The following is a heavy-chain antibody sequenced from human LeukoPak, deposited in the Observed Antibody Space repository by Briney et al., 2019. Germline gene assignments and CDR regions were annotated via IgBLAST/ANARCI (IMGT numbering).Heavy chain of an antibody. V-gene: IGHV1-46*01. CDR2: INPSGGST. Sequence: ASVKVSCKASGYTFTSYYMHWVRQAPGQGLEWMGIINPSGGSTSYAQKFQGRVTMTRDTSTSTVYMELSSLRSEDTTVYYCARGGIVVVPAAIPFGYWGQGTLVTVSS. D-gene: IGHD2-2*01. CDR3: ARGGIVVVPAAIPFGY. J-gene: IGHJ4*02. CDR1: GYTFTSYY.